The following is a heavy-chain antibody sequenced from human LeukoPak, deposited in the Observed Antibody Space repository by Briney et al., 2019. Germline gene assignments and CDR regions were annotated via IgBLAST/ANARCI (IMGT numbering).Heavy chain of an antibody. V-gene: IGHV1-18*01. CDR2: ISAYNGNT. CDR3: ARPTHYYGSGSSDYFDY. Sequence: ASVKVSCKASGYTFTSYGISWVRQAPGQGLEWMGWISAYNGNTNYAQKLQGRVTMTTDTSTSTAYMELRSLRSGDTAVYYCARPTHYYGSGSSDYFDYWGQGTLVTVSS. CDR1: GYTFTSYG. J-gene: IGHJ4*02. D-gene: IGHD3-10*01.